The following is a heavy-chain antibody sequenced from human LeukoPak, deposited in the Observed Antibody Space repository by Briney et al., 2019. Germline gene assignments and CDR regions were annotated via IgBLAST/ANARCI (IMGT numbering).Heavy chain of an antibody. CDR2: ISWNSGSI. Sequence: PGRSLRLSCAASGFTFDDYAMHWVRQAPGKGLGWVSGISWNSGSIGYADSVKGRFTISRDNAKNSLYLQMNSLRAEDTALYYCARDTYYYYMDVWGKGTTVTISS. CDR1: GFTFDDYA. CDR3: ARDTYYYYMDV. J-gene: IGHJ6*03. V-gene: IGHV3-9*01.